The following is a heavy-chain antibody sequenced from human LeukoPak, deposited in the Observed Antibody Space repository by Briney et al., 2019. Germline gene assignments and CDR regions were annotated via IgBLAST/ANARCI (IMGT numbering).Heavy chain of an antibody. V-gene: IGHV4-39*07. CDR1: GGSISSSSYY. J-gene: IGHJ4*02. CDR3: ARFGLHSSGYYFDY. D-gene: IGHD3-22*01. Sequence: PSETLSLTCTVSGGSISSSSYYWGWIRQPPGKGLEWIGSIYYSGSTYYNPSLKSRVTISVDTSKNQFSLKLSSVTAADTAVYYCARFGLHSSGYYFDYWGQGTLVTVSS. CDR2: IYYSGST.